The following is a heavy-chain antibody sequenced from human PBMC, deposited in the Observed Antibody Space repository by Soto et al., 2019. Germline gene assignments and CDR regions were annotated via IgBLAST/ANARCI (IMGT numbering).Heavy chain of an antibody. CDR3: ARDHGTVTKWDYYYGMDV. CDR1: GGSVSSGSYY. Sequence: PSETLSLTCTVSGGSVSSGSYYWSWIRQPPGKGLGWIGYIYYSGSTNYNPSLKSRVTISVDTSKNQFSLKLSSVTAADTAVYYCARDHGTVTKWDYYYGMDVWGQGTTVTVS. V-gene: IGHV4-61*01. J-gene: IGHJ6*02. D-gene: IGHD4-17*01. CDR2: IYYSGST.